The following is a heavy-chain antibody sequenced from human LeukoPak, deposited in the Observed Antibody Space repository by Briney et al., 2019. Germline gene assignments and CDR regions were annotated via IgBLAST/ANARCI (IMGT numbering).Heavy chain of an antibody. J-gene: IGHJ4*02. V-gene: IGHV3-30-3*01. Sequence: GALRLSCAASGFTFRNYVIHWVRQAPGKGLEWVAVTSSDLNVKLYADSVKGRFTISRDNSRSTLYLQMNSLRPEDTAIYYCAREGYYGSGSPPSLYFDYWGQGTLVTVSS. CDR2: TSSDLNVK. CDR1: GFTFRNYV. D-gene: IGHD3-10*01. CDR3: AREGYYGSGSPPSLYFDY.